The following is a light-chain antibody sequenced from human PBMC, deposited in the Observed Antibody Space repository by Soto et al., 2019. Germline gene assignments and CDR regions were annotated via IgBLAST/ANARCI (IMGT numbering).Light chain of an antibody. J-gene: IGKJ1*01. Sequence: EVVLTQSPGSLSLSPGDRATLSCRASQSVNTDLAWYHQKPGQAPRLLVFGASSRATGVPDRFRVSGSGTDFILTISSLEPEDFGVYHCQQYADTPKTFGEGTKVEF. V-gene: IGKV3-20*01. CDR1: QSVNTD. CDR3: QQYADTPKT. CDR2: GAS.